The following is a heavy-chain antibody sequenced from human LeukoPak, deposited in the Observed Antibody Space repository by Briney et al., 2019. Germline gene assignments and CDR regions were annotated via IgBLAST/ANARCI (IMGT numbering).Heavy chain of an antibody. Sequence: SETLYLTCTVSGGSISSYYWSWIRQPAGKGLEWIGRIYTSESTNYNPSLKSRATMSVDQPKNQFSLSMSSVTAAGTAVYYWARGGYSSSFEGGRYFFDYWGQGTLVTVSS. CDR2: IYTSEST. CDR3: ARGGYSSSFEGGRYFFDY. D-gene: IGHD6-13*01. CDR1: GGSISSYY. V-gene: IGHV4-4*07. J-gene: IGHJ4*02.